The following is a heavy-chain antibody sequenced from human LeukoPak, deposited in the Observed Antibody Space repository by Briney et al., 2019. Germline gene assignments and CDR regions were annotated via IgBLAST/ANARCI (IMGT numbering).Heavy chain of an antibody. CDR3: ARDLRFMADYCSGVNCHLYHNNMDV. CDR1: GYSFSRYH. Sequence: ASVNVSCKASGYSFSRYHMHWVRQAPGQGLEWMGVINPRNGSTTSTQKFQGRVTMTRDTSTNTVYMELSSLKPEDTAVYFCARDLRFMADYCSGVNCHLYHNNMDVWGTGTTVIVSS. CDR2: INPRNGST. D-gene: IGHD2-15*01. V-gene: IGHV1-46*01. J-gene: IGHJ6*03.